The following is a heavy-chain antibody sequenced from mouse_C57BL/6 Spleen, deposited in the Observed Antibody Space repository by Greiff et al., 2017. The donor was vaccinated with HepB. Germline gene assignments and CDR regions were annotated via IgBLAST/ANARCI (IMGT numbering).Heavy chain of an antibody. J-gene: IGHJ2*01. CDR1: GYTFTSYW. V-gene: IGHV1-61*01. Sequence: VQLQQPGAELVRPGSSVKLSCKASGYTFTSYWMDWVKQRPGQGLEWIGNIYPSDSETHYNQKFKDKATLTVDKSSSTAYMQLSSLTSEDSAVYYCARERELRSLDYWGQGTTLTVSS. CDR2: IYPSDSET. D-gene: IGHD3-2*02. CDR3: ARERELRSLDY.